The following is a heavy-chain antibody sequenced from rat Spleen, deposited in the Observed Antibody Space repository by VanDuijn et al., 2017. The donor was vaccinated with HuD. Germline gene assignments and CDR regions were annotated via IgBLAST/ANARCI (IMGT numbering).Heavy chain of an antibody. CDR3: ARQGYGGYPYFDY. CDR2: ISYDGGNT. CDR1: GFTFSSFA. V-gene: IGHV5-25*01. J-gene: IGHJ2*01. D-gene: IGHD1-11*01. Sequence: EVQLVESGGGLVQPGRSMKLSCAASGFTFSSFAMVWVRQAPTKGLEWVASISYDGGNTYYRDSVKGRFTISRDNAKSSLYLQMDSLRSEDTATYYGARQGYGGYPYFDYWGQGVMVTVSS.